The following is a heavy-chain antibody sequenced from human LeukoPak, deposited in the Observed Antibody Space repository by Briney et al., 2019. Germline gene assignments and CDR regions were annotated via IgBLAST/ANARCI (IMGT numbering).Heavy chain of an antibody. J-gene: IGHJ3*02. Sequence: SETLSLTCAVYGGSFSGYYWSWIRQPPGKGLEWIGYIYYSGSTNYNPSLKSRVTISVDTSKNQFSLKLSSVTAADTAVYYCAGYREVLLWDDKNPDAFDIWGQGTMVTVSS. CDR1: GGSFSGYY. V-gene: IGHV4-59*08. D-gene: IGHD3-10*01. CDR3: AGYREVLLWDDKNPDAFDI. CDR2: IYYSGST.